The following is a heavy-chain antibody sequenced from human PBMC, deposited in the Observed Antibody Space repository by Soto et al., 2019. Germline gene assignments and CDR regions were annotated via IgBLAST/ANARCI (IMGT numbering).Heavy chain of an antibody. CDR3: ARVGTPRSTYYDIENWFDP. CDR1: GFTFSSYW. J-gene: IGHJ5*02. D-gene: IGHD3-9*01. V-gene: IGHV3-7*01. Sequence: GGSLRLSCAASGFTFSSYWMSWVRQAPGKGLEWVANIKQDGSEKYYVDSVKGRFTISRDNAKNSLYLQMNSLRAEDTAVYYCARVGTPRSTYYDIENWFDPWGQGTLVTVSS. CDR2: IKQDGSEK.